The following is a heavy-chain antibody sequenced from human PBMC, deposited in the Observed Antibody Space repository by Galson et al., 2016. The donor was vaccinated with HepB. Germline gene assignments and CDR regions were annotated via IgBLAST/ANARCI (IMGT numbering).Heavy chain of an antibody. CDR2: IKQDGSDK. D-gene: IGHD4-23*01. Sequence: SLRLSCAVSGFTFSSYWMNWVRQAPGKGLEWVANIKQDGSDKYSVDSVKGRFTISRDNAKNALYLQMNSLRAEDTAVYYCARDMGGDYGGNSVAFDIWGQGTMVTGSS. CDR1: GFTFSSYW. V-gene: IGHV3-7*01. CDR3: ARDMGGDYGGNSVAFDI. J-gene: IGHJ3*02.